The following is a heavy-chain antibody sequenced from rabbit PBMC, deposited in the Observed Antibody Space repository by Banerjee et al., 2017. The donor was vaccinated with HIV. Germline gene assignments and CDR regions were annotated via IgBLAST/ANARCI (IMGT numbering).Heavy chain of an antibody. CDR1: GFSFSSSYY. Sequence: QEQLVESGGGLVQPEGSLTLTCTASGFSFSSSYYTCWVRQAPGKGLELIACIYTSSGSTWHANWVNGRFTISRSTSLNTVDLKMTSLTAADTATYFCARDPGYTYYFNLWGQGTLVTVS. CDR2: IYTSSGST. D-gene: IGHD8-1*01. V-gene: IGHV1S43*01. CDR3: ARDPGYTYYFNL. J-gene: IGHJ4*01.